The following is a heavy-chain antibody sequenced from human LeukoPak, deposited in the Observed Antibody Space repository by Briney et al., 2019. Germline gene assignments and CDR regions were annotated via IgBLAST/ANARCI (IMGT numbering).Heavy chain of an antibody. CDR1: GFSFSTYW. Sequence: GGSLRLSCAASGFSFSTYWMVWVREVPEKGLEWVSRIKSDGTGATYAASVNGRFTISRDNAEKTLYLQMNSPRAEDTAIYYCARDRDGPNCYMDVWGKGTTVTVSS. D-gene: IGHD5-24*01. V-gene: IGHV3-74*01. J-gene: IGHJ6*03. CDR2: IKSDGTGA. CDR3: ARDRDGPNCYMDV.